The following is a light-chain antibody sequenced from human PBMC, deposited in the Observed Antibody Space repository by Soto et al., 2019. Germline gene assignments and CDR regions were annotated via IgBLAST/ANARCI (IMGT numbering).Light chain of an antibody. J-gene: IGKJ3*01. V-gene: IGKV3D-15*01. CDR3: QQYNNWPLT. CDR2: GAS. CDR1: KSVSSN. Sequence: EISMTLSPATLSMSPGERATLSCRASKSVSSNSDWYHQKPGQAPRLLIYGASTRATGIPARFSDSGSGTEFTLTMSILQSEDFAVYYCQQYNNWPLTFGPGTKVDIK.